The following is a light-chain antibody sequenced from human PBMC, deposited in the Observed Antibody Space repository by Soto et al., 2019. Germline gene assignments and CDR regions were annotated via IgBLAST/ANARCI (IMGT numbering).Light chain of an antibody. J-gene: IGKJ4*01. V-gene: IGKV3D-15*02. CDR2: GAS. CDR3: QQYEKSPLT. Sequence: EVVMRQSPATLSVSPGEGATLSCRASQGIGDTLAWYQQKPGQAPRLLIYGASTRATAIPARFSGSGSGTDFTLTISRLESEDFAVYHCQQYEKSPLTFGGGTKVDIK. CDR1: QGIGDT.